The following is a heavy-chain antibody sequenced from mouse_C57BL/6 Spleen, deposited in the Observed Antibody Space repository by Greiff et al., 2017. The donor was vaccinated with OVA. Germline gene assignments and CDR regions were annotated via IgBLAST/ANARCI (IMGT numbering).Heavy chain of an antibody. J-gene: IGHJ2*01. D-gene: IGHD2-5*01. CDR2: ISDGGSYT. Sequence: EVMLVESGGGLVKPGGSLKLSCAASGFTFSSYAMSWVRQTPEQRLEWVATISDGGSYTYYPDNVKGRFTISRDNAKNNLYLQMSHLKSEDTAMYYCARGDYSNFYFDYWGQGTTLTVSS. CDR3: ARGDYSNFYFDY. V-gene: IGHV5-4*03. CDR1: GFTFSSYA.